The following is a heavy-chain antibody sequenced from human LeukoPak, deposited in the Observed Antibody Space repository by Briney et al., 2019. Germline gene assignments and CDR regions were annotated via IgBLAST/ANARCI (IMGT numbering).Heavy chain of an antibody. CDR3: ARVLAVAGAYSFDY. CDR2: IYYSGST. J-gene: IGHJ4*02. CDR1: GGSISSSSYY. Sequence: SETLSLTCTVSGGSISSSSYYWGWIRQPPGKGLEWIGSIYYSGSTYYNPSLKSRVTISVDTSKNQFSLKLSSVTAADTAVYYCARVLAVAGAYSFDYWGQGTLVTVSS. D-gene: IGHD6-19*01. V-gene: IGHV4-39*07.